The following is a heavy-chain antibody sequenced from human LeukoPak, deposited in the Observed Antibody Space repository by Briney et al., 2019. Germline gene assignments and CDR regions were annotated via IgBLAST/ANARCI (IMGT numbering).Heavy chain of an antibody. CDR1: GYTFTSYY. CDR2: INPNSGGT. J-gene: IGHJ5*02. V-gene: IGHV1-2*02. CDR3: ARDPTTGDWFDP. D-gene: IGHD1-14*01. Sequence: GASVKVSCKASGYTFTSYYMHWVRQAPGQGLEWMGWINPNSGGTNYAQKFQGRVTMTRDTSISTAYMELSRLRSDDTAVYYCARDPTTGDWFDPWGQGTLVTVSS.